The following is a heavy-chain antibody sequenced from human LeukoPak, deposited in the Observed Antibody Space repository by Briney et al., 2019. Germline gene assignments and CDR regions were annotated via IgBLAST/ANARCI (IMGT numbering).Heavy chain of an antibody. J-gene: IGHJ4*02. V-gene: IGHV3-23*01. D-gene: IGHD5-12*01. CDR2: ISGSGGST. CDR1: GFTFSNAW. Sequence: GGSLRLSCAASGFTFSNAWMNWVRQAPGKGLEWVSAISGSGGSTYYADSVKGRFTISRDNSKNTLYLQMNSLRAEDTAVYYCAKFPRWLRPSWGQGTLVTVSS. CDR3: AKFPRWLRPS.